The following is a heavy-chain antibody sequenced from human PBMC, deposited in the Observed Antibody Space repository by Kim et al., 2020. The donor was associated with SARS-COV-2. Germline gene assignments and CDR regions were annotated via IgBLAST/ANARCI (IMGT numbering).Heavy chain of an antibody. CDR2: INSDGSST. Sequence: GGSLRLSCAASGFTFSSYWMHWVRQAPGKGLVWVSRINSDGSSTSYADSVKGRFTISRDNAKNTLYLQMNSLRAEDTAVYYCARDLDSSGYYYVSYYYYGMDVWGQGTTVTVSS. D-gene: IGHD3-22*01. CDR1: GFTFSSYW. J-gene: IGHJ6*02. CDR3: ARDLDSSGYYYVSYYYYGMDV. V-gene: IGHV3-74*01.